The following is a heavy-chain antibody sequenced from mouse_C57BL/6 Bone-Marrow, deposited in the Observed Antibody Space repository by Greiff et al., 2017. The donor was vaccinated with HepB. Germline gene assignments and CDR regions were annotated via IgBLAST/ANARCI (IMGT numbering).Heavy chain of an antibody. Sequence: VQLQQPGAELVKPGASVKLSCKASGYTFTSYWMHWVKQRPGRGLEWIGRIDPNSGGTKYNEKFKSKATLTVDKTSSTAYMQLRSLTSEDSAVYDCVTPRKYPAEYYGPYSYAMDYWGQGTSVTVSS. CDR3: VTPRKYPAEYYGPYSYAMDY. CDR2: IDPNSGGT. CDR1: GYTFTSYW. D-gene: IGHD1-1*01. V-gene: IGHV1-72*01. J-gene: IGHJ4*01.